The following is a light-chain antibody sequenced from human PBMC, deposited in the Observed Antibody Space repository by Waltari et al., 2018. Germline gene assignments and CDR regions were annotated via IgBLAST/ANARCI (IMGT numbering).Light chain of an antibody. Sequence: QSVLTQPPSASGTPGQKVTISCNGSSSNIGSNYVYWYQQLPGTAPKLLIFKNKQRPSGVPDRFSDSKSGTSASLAINGLRSEDEADYYCAACDDSLSGLVLGGGTKVTVL. CDR3: AACDDSLSGLV. J-gene: IGLJ3*02. CDR1: SSNIGSNY. V-gene: IGLV1-47*01. CDR2: KNK.